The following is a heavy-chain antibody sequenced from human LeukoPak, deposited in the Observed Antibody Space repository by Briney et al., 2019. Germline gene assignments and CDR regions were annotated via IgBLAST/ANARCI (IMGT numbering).Heavy chain of an antibody. D-gene: IGHD3-10*01. Sequence: SETLSLTCTLSGGSISSSSDYWGWIRQPPGKGLEWIGSIYYSGSTYYNPSLKSRVTISVDTSKNQFSLKLSSVTAADTAVYYCARQDTMGPDYWGQGTLVTVSS. V-gene: IGHV4-39*01. CDR1: GGSISSSSDY. CDR3: ARQDTMGPDY. CDR2: IYYSGST. J-gene: IGHJ4*02.